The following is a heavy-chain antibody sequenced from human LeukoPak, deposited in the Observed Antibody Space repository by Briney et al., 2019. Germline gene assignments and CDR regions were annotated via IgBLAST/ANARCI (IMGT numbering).Heavy chain of an antibody. D-gene: IGHD1-14*01. J-gene: IGHJ5*02. CDR1: GFTFSSHS. CDR3: ARGFNRGFDP. CDR2: ISSSSSTI. V-gene: IGHV3-48*01. Sequence: PGGSLRLSCAASGFTFSSHSMNWVRQAPGKGLEWVSYISSSSSTIYYADSVKGRFTFSRDSSKNTLYLQMNSLRAEDTAVYYCARGFNRGFDPWGQGALVTVSS.